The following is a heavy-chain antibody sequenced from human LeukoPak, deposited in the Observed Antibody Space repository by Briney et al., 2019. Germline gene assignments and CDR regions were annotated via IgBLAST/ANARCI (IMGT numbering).Heavy chain of an antibody. CDR3: AKGGATVIDY. V-gene: IGHV3-74*01. J-gene: IGHJ4*02. Sequence: GGSLRLSCAASGFTFSNNWMHWVRQAPGKGLVWVSRINSDGSSTTSADSVKGRFTISRDNAKNTLYLQMNSLRAEDTAVYYCAKGGATVIDYWGQGTLVTVSS. D-gene: IGHD4-17*01. CDR1: GFTFSNNW. CDR2: INSDGSST.